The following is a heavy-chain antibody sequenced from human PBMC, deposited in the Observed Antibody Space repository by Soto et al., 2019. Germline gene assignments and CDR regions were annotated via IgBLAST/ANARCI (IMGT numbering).Heavy chain of an antibody. Sequence: ASVKVSCKASGYTFTSYDINWVRQATGQGLEWMGWMNPNSGNTGYAQKLQGRVTMTTDTSTSTAYMELRSLRSDDTAVYYCASSFNYYDSSGYPNSWGQGTLVTVSS. D-gene: IGHD3-22*01. CDR2: MNPNSGNT. J-gene: IGHJ4*02. CDR1: GYTFTSYD. CDR3: ASSFNYYDSSGYPNS. V-gene: IGHV1-8*01.